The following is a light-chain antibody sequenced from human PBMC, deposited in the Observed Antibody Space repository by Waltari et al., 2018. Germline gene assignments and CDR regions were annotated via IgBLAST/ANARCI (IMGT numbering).Light chain of an antibody. CDR3: AAWDNSLGRWV. Sequence: QSVLTQPPSASGTPGQRVTISCSGISSNIGNNYVFWYQQLPGKAPKLLIYRNDQRPSGLPDRFAASKSVTSASLAIGGLRSEDEAIYHCAAWDNSLGRWVFGEGTKLTVL. V-gene: IGLV1-47*01. CDR1: SSNIGNNY. J-gene: IGLJ3*02. CDR2: RND.